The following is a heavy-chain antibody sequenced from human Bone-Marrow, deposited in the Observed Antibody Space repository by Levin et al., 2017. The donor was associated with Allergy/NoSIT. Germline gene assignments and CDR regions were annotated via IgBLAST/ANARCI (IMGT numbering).Heavy chain of an antibody. CDR3: ARTEPAAIEGTWGAFDS. CDR1: GGSISSYY. CDR2: IYYSGST. J-gene: IGHJ3*02. Sequence: SQTLSLTCTVSGGSISSYYWSWIRQPPGKGLEWIGYIYYSGSTNYNPSLKSRVTISVDTSKNQFSLKLSSVTAADTAVYYCARTEPAAIEGTWGAFDSWGQGTMVTVSS. D-gene: IGHD2-2*01. V-gene: IGHV4-59*01.